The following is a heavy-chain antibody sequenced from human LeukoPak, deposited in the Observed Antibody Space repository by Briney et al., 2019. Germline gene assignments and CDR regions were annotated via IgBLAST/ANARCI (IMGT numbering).Heavy chain of an antibody. D-gene: IGHD2-2*01. CDR3: ACTLGYCSSTSCHAPFDP. V-gene: IGHV4-39*01. J-gene: IGHJ5*02. CDR1: GGSISRSSY. CDR2: IYSSGIT. Sequence: SETLSLTCTVSGGSISRSSYWGWIRQPPGKSLEWIGNIYSSGITHYNPSLKSRVTMSVDTSKNEFSLKLSSVTAADSALYYCACTLGYCSSTSCHAPFDPWGQGTLVIVSS.